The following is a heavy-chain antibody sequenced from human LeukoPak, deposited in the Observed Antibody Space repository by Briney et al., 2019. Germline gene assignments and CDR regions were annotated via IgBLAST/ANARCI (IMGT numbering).Heavy chain of an antibody. CDR3: ARAAIRAAFDI. Sequence: GASVKVSCKASGYTFTGYYMHWVRQAPGQGLEWMGWINPNSGGINYAQKFQGRVTMTRDTSISTAYMELSRLRSDDTAVYYCARAAIRAAFDIWGQGTMVTVSS. J-gene: IGHJ3*02. V-gene: IGHV1-2*02. CDR1: GYTFTGYY. CDR2: INPNSGGI.